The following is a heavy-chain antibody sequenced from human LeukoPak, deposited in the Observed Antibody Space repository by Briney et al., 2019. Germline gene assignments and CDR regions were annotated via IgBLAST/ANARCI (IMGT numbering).Heavy chain of an antibody. D-gene: IGHD3-10*01. CDR2: INHSGST. Sequence: SETLSLTCAVYGGSFSGYYWSWIRQPPGKGLEWIGEINHSGSTNYNPSLKSRVTISVDTSKNQFSLKLSSVTAADTAVYYCARGFEGSGSLKYSHLGSDPWGQGTLVTVSS. V-gene: IGHV4-34*01. J-gene: IGHJ5*02. CDR1: GGSFSGYY. CDR3: ARGFEGSGSLKYSHLGSDP.